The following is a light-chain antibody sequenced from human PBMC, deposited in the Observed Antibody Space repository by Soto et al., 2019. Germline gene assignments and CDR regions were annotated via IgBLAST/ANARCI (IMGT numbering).Light chain of an antibody. CDR2: GAS. V-gene: IGKV3-15*01. J-gene: IGKJ1*01. Sequence: EIVMKKSPATLSVYKGERATLSCRASQNVGNNLVWYQQKPGQAPRLLIYGASTRAAGIPDRFSGSGSGTEFTLTISGLQSDDFAIYYCQQFNNLLLWTFGHVTKVDIK. CDR1: QNVGNN. CDR3: QQFNNLLLWT.